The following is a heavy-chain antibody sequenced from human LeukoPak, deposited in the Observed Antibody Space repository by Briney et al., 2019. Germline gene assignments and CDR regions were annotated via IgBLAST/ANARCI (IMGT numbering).Heavy chain of an antibody. D-gene: IGHD3-10*01. J-gene: IGHJ6*02. Sequence: GGSLRLSCAASGFTFSSYAMSWVRQAPGKGLEWVGRIKSKTDGGATDYAALVKGRFTISRDESKNTLYLQMNSLKTEDTAVYYCTTGPLITMVRAIYYYGMDVWGQGTTVTVSS. CDR2: IKSKTDGGAT. V-gene: IGHV3-15*01. CDR3: TTGPLITMVRAIYYYGMDV. CDR1: GFTFSSYA.